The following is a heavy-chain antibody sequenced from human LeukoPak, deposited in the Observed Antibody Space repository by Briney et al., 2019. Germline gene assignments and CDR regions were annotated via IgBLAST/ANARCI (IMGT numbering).Heavy chain of an antibody. CDR2: ISSSGSYI. D-gene: IGHD3-3*01. V-gene: IGHV3-21*01. CDR1: GFTFSSYS. CDR3: ARGGDSWDFDY. J-gene: IGHJ4*02. Sequence: PGGSLRLSCAASGFTFSSYSVFWVRQAPGKGLEWVSSISSSGSYIYYADSVKGRFTISGDNAKNSLYLQMNSLRAEDTAVYYCARGGDSWDFDYWGQGTLVTVSS.